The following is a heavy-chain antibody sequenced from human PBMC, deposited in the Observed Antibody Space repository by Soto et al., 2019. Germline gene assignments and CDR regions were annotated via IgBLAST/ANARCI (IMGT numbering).Heavy chain of an antibody. CDR3: ARDKSRDGFDY. CDR1: GFTFSSHG. D-gene: IGHD2-8*01. Sequence: PGGSLRLSCAASGFTFSSHGMHWVRQAPGKGLEWVAVISYDGSNKYYADSVKGRFTISRDNSKNTLYLQMNSLRGEDTAVYYCARDKSRDGFDYWGQGTLVTVSS. CDR2: ISYDGSNK. J-gene: IGHJ4*02. V-gene: IGHV3-33*01.